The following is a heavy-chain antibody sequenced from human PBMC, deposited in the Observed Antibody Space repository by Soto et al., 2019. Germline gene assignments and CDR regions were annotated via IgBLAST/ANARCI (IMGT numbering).Heavy chain of an antibody. CDR1: GGSISLGGYS. CDR3: ARTPDI. V-gene: IGHV4-30-2*01. Sequence: TPSLTSAVSGGSISLGGYSWGWIRQPPGKGLEWIGYIYHSGSTYHNPSLKSRVTISVDRSKNQFSLKLSSVTAADTAVYYCARTPDIWGQGIMVT. J-gene: IGHJ3*02. CDR2: IYHSGST.